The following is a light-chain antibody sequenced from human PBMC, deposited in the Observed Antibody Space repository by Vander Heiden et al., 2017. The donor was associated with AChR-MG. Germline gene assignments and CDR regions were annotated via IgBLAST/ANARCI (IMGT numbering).Light chain of an antibody. V-gene: IGKV3-15*01. CDR3: HQYNNWWT. Sequence: EIVMTLSPSTLSVSPWERATLACRASQSVSRNLAGYQQKPGQAPRLLIYGASTRATGIPARFSGSGSGTEFTLTISSLQSEDFAVYYCHQYNNWWTFGQGTKVEIK. J-gene: IGKJ1*01. CDR2: GAS. CDR1: QSVSRN.